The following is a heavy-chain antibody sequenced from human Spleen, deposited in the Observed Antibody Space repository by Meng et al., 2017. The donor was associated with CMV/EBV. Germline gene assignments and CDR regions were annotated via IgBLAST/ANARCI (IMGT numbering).Heavy chain of an antibody. CDR1: GFTFSSYA. CDR2: ISGSGGST. V-gene: IGHV3-23*01. CDR3: VKVFRRDIVVVPAVVGTSSREFDY. D-gene: IGHD2-2*01. Sequence: GGSLRLSCAASGFTFSSYAMSWVRQAPGKGLEWVSAISGSGGSTYYADSVKGRFTISRDNSKNTLYLQMNSLRAEDTAVYYCVKVFRRDIVVVPAVVGTSSREFDYWGQGTLVTVSS. J-gene: IGHJ4*02.